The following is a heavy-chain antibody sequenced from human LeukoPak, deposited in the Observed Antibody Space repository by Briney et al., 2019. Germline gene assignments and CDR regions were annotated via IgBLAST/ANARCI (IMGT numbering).Heavy chain of an antibody. CDR1: GDSITNYF. CDR2: IYYTGIT. CDR3: AREQWGYGSEANWFDP. Sequence: PSETLSLTCNVSGDSITNYFWSWIRQPPGKGLEWIGCIYYTGITKYNPSLKSRVTISLDASKKQVSLKLNSVTAADTAVYYCAREQWGYGSEANWFDPWGQGTLVTVSS. D-gene: IGHD3-10*01. V-gene: IGHV4-59*01. J-gene: IGHJ5*02.